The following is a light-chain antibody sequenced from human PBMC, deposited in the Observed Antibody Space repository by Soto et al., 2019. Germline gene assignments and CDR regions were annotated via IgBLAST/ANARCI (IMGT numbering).Light chain of an antibody. CDR1: QGLRSS. CDR2: GAS. Sequence: ETMMTQSPDTLSVSLGERATLSCRASQGLRSSLAWYQQKPGQAPRLLIYGASSRATGIPDRFSGSGSGTDFTLTISRLEPEDFAVYYCQQYGSSPWTFGGGTKVDIK. CDR3: QQYGSSPWT. V-gene: IGKV3-20*01. J-gene: IGKJ4*01.